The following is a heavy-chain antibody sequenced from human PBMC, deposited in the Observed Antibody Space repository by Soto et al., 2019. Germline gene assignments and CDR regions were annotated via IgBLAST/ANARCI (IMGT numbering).Heavy chain of an antibody. CDR3: ARSGSGWYGDFN. V-gene: IGHV4-39*01. D-gene: IGHD6-19*01. J-gene: IGHJ4*02. CDR1: GGSISSSSYY. Sequence: QLQLQESGPGLVKPSETLSLTCTVSGGSISSSSYYWGWIRQPPGKGLEWIGSIYYSGSTYYNPSLKSRVTISVDTSKNQFSLKLSSVTAADTAVYYCARSGSGWYGDFNWGQGTLVTVSS. CDR2: IYYSGST.